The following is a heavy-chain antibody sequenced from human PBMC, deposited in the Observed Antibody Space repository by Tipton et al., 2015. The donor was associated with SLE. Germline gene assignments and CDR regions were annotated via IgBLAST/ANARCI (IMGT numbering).Heavy chain of an antibody. V-gene: IGHV1-18*01. CDR3: ARSVVATTDFDD. CDR1: GFTFTSYG. D-gene: IGHD5-12*01. CDR2: ISAYNGNT. Sequence: QLVQSGAEVKKPGASVKVSCKASGFTFTSYGISWVRQAPGQGLEWMGWISAYNGNTDYAQKLQDRVTLTTDSSTSTTYMELRSLRSDDTAVYYCARSVVATTDFDDWGRGTLVTVSS. J-gene: IGHJ4*02.